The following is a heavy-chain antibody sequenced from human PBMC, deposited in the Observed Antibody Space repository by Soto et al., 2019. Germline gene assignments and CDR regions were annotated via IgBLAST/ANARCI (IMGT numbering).Heavy chain of an antibody. V-gene: IGHV3-30-3*01. D-gene: IGHD1-1*01. Sequence: QVHFVESGGGVVQPGKSLRLSCVASGFTFDTFGIHWFRQAPGKGLQWVALISYEGSNTYYADSVRGRFTISRDNSKNALYLQMNTLRPEDTGVYYCARVTPGNNLYYFSGLDFWGQGTSVTVSS. CDR3: ARVTPGNNLYYFSGLDF. CDR1: GFTFDTFG. J-gene: IGHJ6*02. CDR2: ISYEGSNT.